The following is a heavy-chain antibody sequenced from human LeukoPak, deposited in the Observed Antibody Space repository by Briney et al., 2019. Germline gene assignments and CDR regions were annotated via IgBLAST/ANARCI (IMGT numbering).Heavy chain of an antibody. D-gene: IGHD3-22*01. CDR2: IIPIFGTA. CDR3: ARNGPPNYYDSSGALGD. Sequence: GSSVKVSCKASGGTFSSYAISWVRQAPGQGLEWMGGIIPIFGTANYAQRSQGGVTITADESTSTAYMELSSLRSEDTAVYYCARNGPPNYYDSSGALGDWGQGTLVTVSS. J-gene: IGHJ4*02. CDR1: GGTFSSYA. V-gene: IGHV1-69*01.